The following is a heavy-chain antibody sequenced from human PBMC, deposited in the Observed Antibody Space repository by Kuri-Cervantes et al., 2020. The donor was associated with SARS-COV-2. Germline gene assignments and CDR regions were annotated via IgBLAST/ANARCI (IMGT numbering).Heavy chain of an antibody. V-gene: IGHV4-34*01. CDR2: INHSGST. J-gene: IGHJ4*02. CDR1: GGSFSGYY. Sequence: SDTLSLTCAVYGGSFSGYYWSWIRQPPGKGLEWFGEINHSGSTNYNPSLKSRVTISVDTSKNQFTLKLSSVTAADTAVYYCANYGDSLYFDYWGQGTLVTVSS. CDR3: ANYGDSLYFDY. D-gene: IGHD4-17*01.